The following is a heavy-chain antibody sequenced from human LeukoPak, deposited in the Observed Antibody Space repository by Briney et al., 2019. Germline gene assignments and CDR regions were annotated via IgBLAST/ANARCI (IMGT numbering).Heavy chain of an antibody. CDR3: ARSAVNTADFDY. D-gene: IGHD2/OR15-2a*01. Sequence: SETLSLTCTVSGGSIINYYWSWIRQPAGRGLEWIGRISTSGSTNYNPSLRSRVTMSVDTSTNQFSLKLSSVTAADTAVFYCARSAVNTADFDYWGKGTLVTVSS. CDR1: GGSIINYY. CDR2: ISTSGST. V-gene: IGHV4-4*07. J-gene: IGHJ4*02.